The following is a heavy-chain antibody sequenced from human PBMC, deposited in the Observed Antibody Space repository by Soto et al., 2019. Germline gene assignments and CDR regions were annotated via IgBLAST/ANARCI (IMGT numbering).Heavy chain of an antibody. V-gene: IGHV3-23*01. J-gene: IGHJ4*02. Sequence: GGSLRLSCAASGFTFSTHGMSWVRQAPGKGLEWVSGISASGGSTYYADSVKGRFTISRDNSKSTMYLQMNSLRAEDTALYYCAKGAVAGSFDYWGQGTLVTVSS. CDR1: GFTFSTHG. CDR3: AKGAVAGSFDY. D-gene: IGHD6-19*01. CDR2: ISASGGST.